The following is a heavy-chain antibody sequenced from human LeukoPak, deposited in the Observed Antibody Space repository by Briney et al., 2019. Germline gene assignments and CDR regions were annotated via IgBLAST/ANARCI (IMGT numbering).Heavy chain of an antibody. Sequence: ASVKVSCKASGYTSTGYYMHSVRQAPGQGLEWIGWINPNSGGTNYAQKFQGRVTMTSDTSISTAYMELSRIRPDDTVVYYCARGTRPYCSGGSCYLDYWGQGTLVTVSS. J-gene: IGHJ4*02. D-gene: IGHD2-15*01. CDR3: ARGTRPYCSGGSCYLDY. CDR1: GYTSTGYY. V-gene: IGHV1-2*02. CDR2: INPNSGGT.